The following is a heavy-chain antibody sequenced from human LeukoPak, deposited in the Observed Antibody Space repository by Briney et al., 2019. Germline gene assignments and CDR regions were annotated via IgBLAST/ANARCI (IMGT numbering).Heavy chain of an antibody. CDR3: ARDRYCSSTSCYNGGYYYYGMDV. J-gene: IGHJ6*02. CDR1: GYTFTSYG. CDR2: ISAYNGNT. Sequence: ASVKVSCKASGYTFTSYGISWVRQAPGQGIEWMGWISAYNGNTNYAQKLQGRVTMTTDTSTSTAYMELRSLRSDDTAVYYCARDRYCSSTSCYNGGYYYYGMDVWGQGTTVTVSS. V-gene: IGHV1-18*01. D-gene: IGHD2-2*01.